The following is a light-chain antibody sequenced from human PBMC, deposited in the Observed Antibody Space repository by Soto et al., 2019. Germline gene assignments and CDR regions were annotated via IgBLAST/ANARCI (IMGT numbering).Light chain of an antibody. Sequence: QSVLTQPPSVSAAPGQRVTISCTGSSSNIGAGFEVHWYQQLPGTAPKLLIYGNTIRPSGVPDRFSGSKSGTSASLAITGLQAEDEADYYCQSYDRSLRGYVFGTGTKVTVL. J-gene: IGLJ1*01. CDR2: GNT. V-gene: IGLV1-40*01. CDR3: QSYDRSLRGYV. CDR1: SSNIGAGFE.